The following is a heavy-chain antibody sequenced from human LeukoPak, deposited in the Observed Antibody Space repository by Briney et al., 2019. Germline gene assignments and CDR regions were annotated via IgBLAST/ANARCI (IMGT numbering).Heavy chain of an antibody. J-gene: IGHJ6*03. CDR1: GVNFRTYA. CDR3: AKERDSKGYMDV. CDR2: ISDGGGYT. D-gene: IGHD3/OR15-3a*01. Sequence: GGSLRLSCAASGVNFRTYAMAWVRQPPGKGLEWVSTISDGGGYTYYADSVRGRFTISRENSKNTLYLQMNSLRAEDTAVYYCAKERDSKGYMDVWGKGTAVTVSS. V-gene: IGHV3-23*01.